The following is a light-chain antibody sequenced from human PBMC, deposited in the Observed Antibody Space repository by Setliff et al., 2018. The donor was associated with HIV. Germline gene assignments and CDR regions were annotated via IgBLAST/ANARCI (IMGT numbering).Light chain of an antibody. CDR1: SSDVGGYNY. J-gene: IGLJ2*01. V-gene: IGLV2-14*01. CDR3: SSYTGSSTL. CDR2: DVS. Sequence: QSALTRPASVSGSPGQSTTISCTGTSSDVGGYNYVSWYQQHPGKAPKLMIHDVSNRPSGVSNRFSGSKSGNTASLTISGLQAEDEADYYCSSYTGSSTLFGGGTK.